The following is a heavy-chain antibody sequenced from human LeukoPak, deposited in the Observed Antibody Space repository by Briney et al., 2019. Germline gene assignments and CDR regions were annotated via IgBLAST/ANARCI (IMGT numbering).Heavy chain of an antibody. D-gene: IGHD6-19*01. CDR3: ARALVIAVAGNWFDP. CDR2: IYYSGST. CDR1: GGSISSSSYY. J-gene: IGHJ5*02. V-gene: IGHV4-39*07. Sequence: KPSETLSLTCTVSGGSISSSSYYWGWIRQPPGKGLEWIGSIYYSGSTYYNPSLKSRVTISVDTSKNQFSLKLSSVTAADTAVYYCARALVIAVAGNWFDPWGQGTLVTVSS.